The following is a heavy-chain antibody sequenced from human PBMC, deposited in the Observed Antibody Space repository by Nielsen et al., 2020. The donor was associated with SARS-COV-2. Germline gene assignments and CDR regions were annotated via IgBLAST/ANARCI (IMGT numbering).Heavy chain of an antibody. Sequence: GESLKISCAASGFTVSSTFMSWVRQAAGKGPEWVSVIYSDGSTTNADSVKGRFTISRDNSKNTLYLQMNSLRAEDTAVYYCAREIVGATKDYWGQGTLVTVSS. CDR3: AREIVGATKDY. J-gene: IGHJ4*02. CDR1: GFTVSSTF. V-gene: IGHV3-66*01. CDR2: IYSDGST. D-gene: IGHD1-26*01.